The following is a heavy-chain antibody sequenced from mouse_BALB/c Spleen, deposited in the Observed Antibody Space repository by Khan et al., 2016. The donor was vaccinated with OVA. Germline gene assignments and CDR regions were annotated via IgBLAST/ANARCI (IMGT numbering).Heavy chain of an antibody. CDR1: GDSITSCS. D-gene: IGHD2-14*01. Sequence: EVQLLESGPGLVKPSQTLSLTCSVSGDSITSCSLNWIRQFPGKKLELMGYMIYSGHTYYTPSLKSRISITRHTSKNIYYLQLNSVTTEDTATYYCARASYKYAFLYWGRGTLVSVSA. J-gene: IGHJ3*01. CDR2: MIYSGHT. CDR3: ARASYKYAFLY. V-gene: IGHV3-8*02.